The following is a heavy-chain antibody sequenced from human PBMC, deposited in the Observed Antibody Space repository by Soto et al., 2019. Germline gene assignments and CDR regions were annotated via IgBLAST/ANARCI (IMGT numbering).Heavy chain of an antibody. CDR3: GRGGSDSPRGMDV. J-gene: IGHJ6*02. CDR2: INPDGSST. V-gene: IGHV3-74*01. D-gene: IGHD6-19*01. CDR1: GFTFSPYW. Sequence: PVGSRRLSCAASGFTFSPYWMHWVRQAPGKGLVWVSRINPDGSSTDYADSVKGRFTISRDNAKNTLYLQMNSLRAEDTAVYYCGRGGSDSPRGMDVWGQGTTVTVSS.